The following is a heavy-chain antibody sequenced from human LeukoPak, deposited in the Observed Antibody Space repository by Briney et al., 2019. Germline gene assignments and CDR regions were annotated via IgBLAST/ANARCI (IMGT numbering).Heavy chain of an antibody. Sequence: PGGTLRLSCAASGFTFSSYGMTWVRQAPGKGLEWVSSISHSDDSTYYADSVKGRFTISRDNSKNTLYLQMNSLRAGDTAVYYCAKDQWSFSYFDYWGQGTLVTVSS. CDR1: GFTFSSYG. CDR3: AKDQWSFSYFDY. V-gene: IGHV3-23*01. D-gene: IGHD1-26*01. J-gene: IGHJ4*02. CDR2: ISHSDDST.